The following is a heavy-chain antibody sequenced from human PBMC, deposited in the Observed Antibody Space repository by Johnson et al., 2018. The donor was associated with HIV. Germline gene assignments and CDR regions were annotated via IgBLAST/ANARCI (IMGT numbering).Heavy chain of an antibody. CDR1: GFTFSSYA. CDR3: VRDLGSGYNDAFDI. D-gene: IGHD3-22*01. V-gene: IGHV3-30*04. Sequence: QVQLVESGGGVVQPGRSLRLSCAASGFTFSSYAMHWVRQAPGKGLEWVTVISYDGTKKYYADSVKGRCTISRDNSKNTLYLQMNSLRDEDTALYYCVRDLGSGYNDAFDIWGQGTMVTISS. J-gene: IGHJ3*02. CDR2: ISYDGTKK.